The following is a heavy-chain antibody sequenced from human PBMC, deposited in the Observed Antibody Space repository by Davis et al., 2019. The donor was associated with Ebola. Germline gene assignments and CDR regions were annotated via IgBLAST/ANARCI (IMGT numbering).Heavy chain of an antibody. CDR2: ISGSGGST. CDR3: AKDRITMIAPLDY. J-gene: IGHJ4*02. V-gene: IGHV3-23*01. CDR1: GFTFSSYA. Sequence: GESLKISCAASGFTFSSYAMSWVRQAPGKGLEWVSAISGSGGSTYYADSVKGRFTISRDNSKNTLYLQMNSLRAEDTAVYYCAKDRITMIAPLDYWGQGTLVTVSS. D-gene: IGHD3-22*01.